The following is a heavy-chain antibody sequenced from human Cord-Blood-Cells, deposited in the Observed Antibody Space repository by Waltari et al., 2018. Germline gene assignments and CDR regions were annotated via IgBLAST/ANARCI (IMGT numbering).Heavy chain of an antibody. CDR3: ARDPVPSYSSSWGYWYFDL. CDR1: GGTFSSYA. V-gene: IGHV1-69*01. J-gene: IGHJ2*01. D-gene: IGHD6-13*01. CDR2: IIPIFGTA. Sequence: QVQLVQSGAAVKKPGSSVRVSCKASGGTFSSYAISWVRQAPGQGLEWMGGIIPIFGTANYAQKFQGRVTITADESTSTAYMELSSLRSEDTAVYYCARDPVPSYSSSWGYWYFDLWGRGTLVTVSS.